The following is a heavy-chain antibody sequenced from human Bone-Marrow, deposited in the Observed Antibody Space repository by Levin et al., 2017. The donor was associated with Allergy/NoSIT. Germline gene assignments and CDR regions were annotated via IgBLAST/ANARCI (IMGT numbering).Heavy chain of an antibody. J-gene: IGHJ4*02. CDR2: IIPIFDVS. V-gene: IGHV1-69*02. CDR3: AKWGGVEYSCSWYPPFDY. CDR1: GGTFSTFP. Sequence: SVKVSCKASGGTFSTFPIDWVRQAPGQGLEWMGRIIPIFDVSNYAQKFHGRVTITADKSTSTAYMELSSLTSEDTAIYYCAKWGGVEYSCSWYPPFDYWGQGTLVTVSS. D-gene: IGHD6-13*01.